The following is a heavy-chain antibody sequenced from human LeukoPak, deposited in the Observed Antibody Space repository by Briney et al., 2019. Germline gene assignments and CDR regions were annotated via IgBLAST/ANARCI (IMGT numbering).Heavy chain of an antibody. Sequence: SETLSLTCTVSGGSISSYYWSWIRQPAGKGLEWIGRIYTSGSTNYNPSLKSRVTMSVDTSKNQFSLKLSSVTAADTAVYYCARDIRGSLNNWFDPWGQGTLVTVSS. CDR1: GGSISSYY. CDR2: IYTSGST. V-gene: IGHV4-4*07. CDR3: ARDIRGSLNNWFDP. J-gene: IGHJ5*02. D-gene: IGHD6-13*01.